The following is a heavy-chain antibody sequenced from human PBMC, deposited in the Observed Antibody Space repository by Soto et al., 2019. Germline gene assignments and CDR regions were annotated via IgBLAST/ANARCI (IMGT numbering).Heavy chain of an antibody. CDR1: GYAFTSYD. Sequence: ASVKVSCKPSGYAFTSYDINWVRQAAGQGLEWMGWMNPNSGNTGYAQKFQGRVTMTRNTSISTAYMELSSLRSEDTAVYYCARGSDYGDYYFDYWGQGTLVTVSS. V-gene: IGHV1-8*01. CDR2: MNPNSGNT. CDR3: ARGSDYGDYYFDY. J-gene: IGHJ4*02. D-gene: IGHD4-17*01.